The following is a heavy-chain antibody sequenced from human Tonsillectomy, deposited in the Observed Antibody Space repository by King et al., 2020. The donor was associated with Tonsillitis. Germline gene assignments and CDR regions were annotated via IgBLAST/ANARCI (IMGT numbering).Heavy chain of an antibody. CDR1: GGSISSYY. Sequence: QLQESGPGLVKPSETLSLTCTVSGGSISSYYWSWIRQPPGKGLEWIGYIYYSGSTNYNPSLKSRVTISVDTSKNQFSLKLSSVTAADTAVYYCAGSYSSSWYAFDYFDYWGQETLVTVSS. CDR3: AGSYSSSWYAFDYFDY. V-gene: IGHV4-59*08. D-gene: IGHD6-13*01. J-gene: IGHJ4*02. CDR2: IYYSGST.